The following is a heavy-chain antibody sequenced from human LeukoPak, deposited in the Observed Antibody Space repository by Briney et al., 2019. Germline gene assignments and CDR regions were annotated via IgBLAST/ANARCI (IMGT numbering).Heavy chain of an antibody. V-gene: IGHV3-23*01. D-gene: IGHD2-2*01. CDR2: ISGHGDVT. CDR3: AKGGHQSHYDY. Sequence: PGGSLRLSCAASGLTFSNYAMTWGRQAPGKGLEWVSTISGHGDVTFYADSVKGRFTISRDNSMNTAFLRMNSLRVEGTAVFYCAKGGHQSHYDYWGQGTLVTVSS. J-gene: IGHJ4*01. CDR1: GLTFSNYA.